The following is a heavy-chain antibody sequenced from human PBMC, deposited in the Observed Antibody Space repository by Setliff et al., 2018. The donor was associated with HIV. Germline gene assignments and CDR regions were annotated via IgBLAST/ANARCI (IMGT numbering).Heavy chain of an antibody. Sequence: PEETLSLTCAVSGGSISSNWWSWVRQSPGKGLEWIGEIYHSGSTHYNPSLQSRVTISVDKSKSQFSLKLNSVTAADTAVYYCARNSQKGIQPLLLASWGPGTLVTVSS. CDR1: GGSISSNW. CDR3: ARNSQKGIQPLLLAS. CDR2: IYHSGST. V-gene: IGHV4-4*02. J-gene: IGHJ4*02. D-gene: IGHD1-1*01.